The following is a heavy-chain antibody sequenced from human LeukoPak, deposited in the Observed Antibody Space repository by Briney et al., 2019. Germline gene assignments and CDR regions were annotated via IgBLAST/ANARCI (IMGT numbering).Heavy chain of an antibody. Sequence: GGSLRLSCVASGFTFITSSMHWVRQAPGKGLEWVAVTSYDGRSENYAESVKGRFSISSDNSNNTVYLQMSSLRPQDTAVYYCAKHYDYWSGYIRGFDSWGQGTLVTVSS. D-gene: IGHD3-3*01. V-gene: IGHV3-30*18. CDR1: GFTFITSS. J-gene: IGHJ5*01. CDR2: TSYDGRSE. CDR3: AKHYDYWSGYIRGFDS.